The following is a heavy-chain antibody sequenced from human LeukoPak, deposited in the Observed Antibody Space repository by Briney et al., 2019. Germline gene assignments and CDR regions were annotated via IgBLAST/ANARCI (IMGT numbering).Heavy chain of an antibody. CDR3: ANALYPYGGNLYYYYYYMDV. CDR2: IKQDGSEK. V-gene: IGHV3-7*01. J-gene: IGHJ6*03. D-gene: IGHD4-23*01. CDR1: GFTFSSYW. Sequence: GGSLRLSCAASGFTFSSYWMSWVRQAPGKGLEWVANIKQDGSEKYYVDSVKGRFTISRDNAKNSLYLQMNSLRAEDTAVYYCANALYPYGGNLYYYYYYMDVWGKGTTVTISS.